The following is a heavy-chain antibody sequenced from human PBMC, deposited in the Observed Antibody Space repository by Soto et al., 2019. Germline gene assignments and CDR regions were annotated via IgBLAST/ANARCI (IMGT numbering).Heavy chain of an antibody. CDR2: ISYDGSNK. Sequence: QVQLVESGGGVVQPGRSLRLSCAASGFTFNSYGMHWVRQAPGKGLEWVALISYDGSNKYYADSVKGRFTNSRDNSKNALYLQMNSLRAEDTAVYYFAKVLGQGPIPDYWAQGTLVTVSS. CDR1: GFTFNSYG. CDR3: AKVLGQGPIPDY. J-gene: IGHJ4*02. V-gene: IGHV3-30*18.